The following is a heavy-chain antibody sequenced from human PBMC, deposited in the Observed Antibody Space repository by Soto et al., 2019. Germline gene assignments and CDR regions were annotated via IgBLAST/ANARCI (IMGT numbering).Heavy chain of an antibody. CDR1: GFTVNSNY. J-gene: IGHJ4*02. V-gene: IGHV3-66*01. D-gene: IGHD2-15*01. Sequence: EVELVESGGGLVQPGGSLRLSCAASGFTVNSNYMSWVRQAPGKGLEWVSVIYSGGSTYYADSVKGRFIISRDDSKNTLFLKMNSLRAEDTAVYYCAPAKLLLPWLFDYWGQGALVTVSS. CDR2: IYSGGST. CDR3: APAKLLLPWLFDY.